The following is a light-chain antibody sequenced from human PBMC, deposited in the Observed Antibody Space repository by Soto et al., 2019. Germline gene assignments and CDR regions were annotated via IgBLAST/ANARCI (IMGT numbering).Light chain of an antibody. J-gene: IGKJ4*01. CDR1: QGISSW. CDR2: SAS. CDR3: HQANSLPLT. Sequence: DIQMTQSPSSVCASVGDRVTITCLARQGISSWLAWYQQTPGKAPKLLIYSASSLQSGLPSRFSGSGSVTDITLTISSLQPEDFATYYCHQANSLPLTFGVGNKVEIK. V-gene: IGKV1-12*01.